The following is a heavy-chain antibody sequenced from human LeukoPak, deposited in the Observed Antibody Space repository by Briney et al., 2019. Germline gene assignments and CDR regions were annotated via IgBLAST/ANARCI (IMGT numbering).Heavy chain of an antibody. CDR1: GFTFSSYG. J-gene: IGHJ4*02. D-gene: IGHD2-2*01. Sequence: GGSLRPSCAASGFTFSSYGMHWVRQAPGKGLEGVAVISYDGSNKYYADSVKGRFTISRDNSKNTLYLQMNSLRAEDTAVYYCANALGYCSSTSCYGGDYWGQGTLVTVSS. CDR2: ISYDGSNK. CDR3: ANALGYCSSTSCYGGDY. V-gene: IGHV3-30*18.